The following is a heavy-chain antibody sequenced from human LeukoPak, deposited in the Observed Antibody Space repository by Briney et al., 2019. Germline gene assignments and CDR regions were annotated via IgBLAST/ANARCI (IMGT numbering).Heavy chain of an antibody. J-gene: IGHJ4*02. Sequence: PGGSLRLSCAASGFTFSGFGMSWVRQAPGKGLEWVSAISGSGGSTYYADSVKGRFTISRDNSKNTLYLQMNSLRAEDTAVYYCASPIIAAAGTRFDYWGQGTLVTVSS. CDR3: ASPIIAAAGTRFDY. CDR2: ISGSGGST. CDR1: GFTFSGFG. V-gene: IGHV3-23*01. D-gene: IGHD6-13*01.